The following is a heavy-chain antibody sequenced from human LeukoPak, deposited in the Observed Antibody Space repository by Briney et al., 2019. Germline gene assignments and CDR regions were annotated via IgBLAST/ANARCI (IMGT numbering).Heavy chain of an antibody. J-gene: IGHJ6*02. CDR2: IKNDGSET. Sequence: GGSLRLSCAVSGFNFRDHWMDWVRQAPGKGLEWVGHIKNDGSETYYLDSLKGRFTISRDNSKNTLYLQMNSLRAEDTAVYYCARGSEGSSWDYYYGMDVWGQGTTVTVSS. CDR1: GFNFRDHW. CDR3: ARGSEGSSWDYYYGMDV. D-gene: IGHD6-13*01. V-gene: IGHV3-7*01.